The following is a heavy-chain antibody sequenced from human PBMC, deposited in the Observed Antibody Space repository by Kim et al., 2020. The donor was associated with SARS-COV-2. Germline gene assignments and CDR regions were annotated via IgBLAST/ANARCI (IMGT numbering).Heavy chain of an antibody. CDR3: ARSLYCSSISCFFGMDV. CDR1: GFTFNTYE. V-gene: IGHV3-48*03. D-gene: IGHD2-2*01. CDR2: ISTSATTI. Sequence: GGSLRLSCAASGFTFNTYEMNWVRQAPGKGLEWISYISTSATTIYYADSVKGRVTISRDNAKSLLSLQMNSLRAEDTAVYYCARSLYCSSISCFFGMDVWGLGTTVTVS. J-gene: IGHJ6*02.